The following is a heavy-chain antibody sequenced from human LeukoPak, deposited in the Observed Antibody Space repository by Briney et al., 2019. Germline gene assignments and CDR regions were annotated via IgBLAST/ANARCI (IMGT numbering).Heavy chain of an antibody. CDR3: ARPYGDGRGDYFDY. V-gene: IGHV3-33*01. Sequence: PGGSLRLSCAASGFTFSSYGMHWVRQAPGKGLGGVAVIWYDGSNKYYADSVKGRFTISRDNSKNTLYLQMNSLRAEDTAVYYCARPYGDGRGDYFDYWGQGTLVTVSS. D-gene: IGHD4-17*01. CDR1: GFTFSSYG. J-gene: IGHJ4*02. CDR2: IWYDGSNK.